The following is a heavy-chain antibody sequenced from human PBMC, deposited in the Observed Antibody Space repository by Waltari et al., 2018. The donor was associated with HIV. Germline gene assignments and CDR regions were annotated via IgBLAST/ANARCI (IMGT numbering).Heavy chain of an antibody. CDR3: ARGLVEAYYYGMDV. CDR2: MNPNSGNT. J-gene: IGHJ6*02. CDR1: GYTFPSYD. D-gene: IGHD2-15*01. V-gene: IGHV1-8*01. Sequence: QVQLVQSGAEVKKPGASVKVSCKDSGYTFPSYDINWVRQATGQGREWMGWMNPNSGNTGYAQKFQGRVTMTRNTSISTAYMELSSLRSEDTAVYYCARGLVEAYYYGMDVWGQGTTVTVSS.